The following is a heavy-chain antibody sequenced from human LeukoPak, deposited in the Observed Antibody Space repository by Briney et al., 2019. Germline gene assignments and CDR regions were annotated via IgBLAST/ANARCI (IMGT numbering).Heavy chain of an antibody. D-gene: IGHD3-22*01. CDR3: ARGSSGYRPNFDY. Sequence: SETLSLTCTASGGSISSYYWSWIRQPPGKGLEWIGFIYYNGNTNYNPSLKSRVSISIDTSKSQFSLNLSSVTAADTAIYYCARGSSGYRPNFDYWGQGTLVTVSS. V-gene: IGHV4-59*01. CDR1: GGSISSYY. CDR2: IYYNGNT. J-gene: IGHJ4*02.